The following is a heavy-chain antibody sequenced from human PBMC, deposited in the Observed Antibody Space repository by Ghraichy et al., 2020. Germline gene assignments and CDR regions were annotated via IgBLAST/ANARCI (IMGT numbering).Heavy chain of an antibody. CDR2: IYHSGST. CDR1: GYSISSGYY. D-gene: IGHD2-15*01. Sequence: SETLSLTCAVSGYSISSGYYWGWIRQPPGKGLEWIGSIYHSGSTYYNPSLKSRVTISVDTSKNQFSLKLSSVTAADTAVYYCAPGYCSGGSCYGWFDPWGQGTLVTVSS. J-gene: IGHJ5*02. CDR3: APGYCSGGSCYGWFDP. V-gene: IGHV4-38-2*01.